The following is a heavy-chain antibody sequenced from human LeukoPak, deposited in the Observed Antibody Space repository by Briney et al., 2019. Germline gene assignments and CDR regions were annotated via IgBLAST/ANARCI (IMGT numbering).Heavy chain of an antibody. V-gene: IGHV3-30-3*01. D-gene: IGHD3-10*01. CDR3: AKGAAFYSGSGSYFEY. CDR1: GFTISSYA. CDR2: ISYDGSNK. Sequence: GGSLRLSCAASGFTISSYAMHWVRQAPGKGLEWVAVISYDGSNKYYADSVKGRFTISRDNSKNTLYLQMNSLRAEDTAAYYCAKGAAFYSGSGSYFEYWGQGTLVTVSS. J-gene: IGHJ4*02.